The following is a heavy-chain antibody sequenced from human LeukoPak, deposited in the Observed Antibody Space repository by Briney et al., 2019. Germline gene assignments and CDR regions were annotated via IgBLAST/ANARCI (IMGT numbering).Heavy chain of an antibody. D-gene: IGHD3-10*01. Sequence: GVSVKVSCKASGYTFTSYDISWVRQATGQGLEWMGWMNPNSGNAGYAQRFQGRVTTTRNNSISTAYMELTSLRSEDTVVYYCGRPLQRGSWTQRALDYWGQGTLVTVSS. CDR3: GRPLQRGSWTQRALDY. J-gene: IGHJ4*02. CDR1: GYTFTSYD. V-gene: IGHV1-8*01. CDR2: MNPNSGNA.